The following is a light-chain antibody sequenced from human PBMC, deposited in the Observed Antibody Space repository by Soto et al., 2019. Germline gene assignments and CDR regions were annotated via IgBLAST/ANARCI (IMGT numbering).Light chain of an antibody. V-gene: IGKV3-11*01. CDR1: QSVSSY. CDR3: QQRSTWPPTWT. Sequence: EIVLSQSPATLSLSPGERATLSCRASQSVSSYLAWYQHKPGQAPRLLIYDASKRATGIPARFSGSGSGTDFTITISSLEPEDFAVYYCQQRSTWPPTWTFGQGTKVEVK. J-gene: IGKJ1*01. CDR2: DAS.